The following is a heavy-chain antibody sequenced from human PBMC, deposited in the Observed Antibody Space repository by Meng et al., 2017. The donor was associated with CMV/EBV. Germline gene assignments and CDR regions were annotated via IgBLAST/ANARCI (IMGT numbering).Heavy chain of an antibody. D-gene: IGHD6-13*01. Sequence: SVKVSCKATGGTFSSYAISWVRQAPGQGLEWMGGIIPIFGTANYAQKFQGRVTITTDESTSTAYMELSSLRSEDTAVYYCASGPAGTEGWFDPWGQGTLVTVSS. J-gene: IGHJ5*02. CDR2: IIPIFGTA. CDR3: ASGPAGTEGWFDP. CDR1: GGTFSSYA. V-gene: IGHV1-69*05.